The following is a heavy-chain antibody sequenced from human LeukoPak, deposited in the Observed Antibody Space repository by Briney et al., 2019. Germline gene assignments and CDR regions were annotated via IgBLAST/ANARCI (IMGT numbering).Heavy chain of an antibody. CDR1: GGSISSGSYY. Sequence: PSETLSLTCTVSGGSISSGSYYWSWIRQPPGKGLEWIGYIYYSGSTNYNPSLKSRVTISVDTSKNQFSLKLSSVTAADTAVYYCARGYSSSWYIEYYFDYWGQGTLVTVSS. D-gene: IGHD6-13*01. CDR3: ARGYSSSWYIEYYFDY. CDR2: IYYSGST. V-gene: IGHV4-61*01. J-gene: IGHJ4*02.